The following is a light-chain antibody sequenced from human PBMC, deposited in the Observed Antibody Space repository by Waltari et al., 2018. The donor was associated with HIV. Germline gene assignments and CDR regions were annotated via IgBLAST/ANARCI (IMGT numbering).Light chain of an antibody. CDR2: EDS. CDR3: QSYDGTTVL. CDR1: SDGIGSTY. J-gene: IGLJ2*01. V-gene: IGLV6-57*03. Sequence: NFILTQSHSVSESPGKTVTISCTRSSDGIGSTYIQWYQQRPGRAPDTVIDEDSQRPSGVPKRFSGSVDSSSNSASLTISGLKTEDGADYFCQSYDGTTVLFGGGTRLTVL.